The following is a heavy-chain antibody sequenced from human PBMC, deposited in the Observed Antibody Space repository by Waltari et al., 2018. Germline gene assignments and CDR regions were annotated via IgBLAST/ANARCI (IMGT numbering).Heavy chain of an antibody. CDR3: ARDRLYGMDV. CDR1: GGSISSSSYY. V-gene: IGHV4-39*07. D-gene: IGHD6-6*01. Sequence: QLQLQESGPGLVKPSETLSLTCTVSGGSISSSSYYWGWIRQPPGKGLEWIGSIYYSGSTYSNPSLKSRVTISVDTSKNQFSLKLSSVTAADTAVYYCARDRLYGMDVWGQGTTVTVSS. CDR2: IYYSGST. J-gene: IGHJ6*02.